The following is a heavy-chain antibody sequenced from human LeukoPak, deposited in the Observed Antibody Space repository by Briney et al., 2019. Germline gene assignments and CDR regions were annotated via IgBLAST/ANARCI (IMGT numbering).Heavy chain of an antibody. CDR3: AKGHESRSSFDY. V-gene: IGHV3-30*02. CDR1: GFTLRSYG. J-gene: IGHJ4*02. CDR2: IGDDGSNN. Sequence: VGSLRLSCAAPGFTLRSYGMNWVRPAPGERLERVAFIGDDGSNNYYADSVKGRFTISRDNSKNTLYLQMNSLRAEDTAVYYCAKGHESRSSFDYWGQGTLVTVAS.